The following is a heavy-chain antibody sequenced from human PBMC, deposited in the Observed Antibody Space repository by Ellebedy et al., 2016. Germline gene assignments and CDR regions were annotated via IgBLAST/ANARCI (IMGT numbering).Heavy chain of an antibody. J-gene: IGHJ4*02. CDR2: INPNSGGT. D-gene: IGHD1-7*01. CDR3: ARDLSITGTTRGIPVS. Sequence: ASVKVSCXASGYTFTGYYMHWVRQAPGQGLEWMGWINPNSGGTNYAQKFQGRVTMTRDTSISTAYMELSRLRSEDTAMYYCARDLSITGTTRGIPVSWGQGTLVTVSS. V-gene: IGHV1-2*02. CDR1: GYTFTGYY.